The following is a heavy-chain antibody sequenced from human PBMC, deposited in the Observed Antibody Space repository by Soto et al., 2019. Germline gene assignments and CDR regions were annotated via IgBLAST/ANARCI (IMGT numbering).Heavy chain of an antibody. CDR1: GGSISSGGYY. J-gene: IGHJ5*02. Sequence: SETXSLTCTVSGGSISSGGYYWSWIRQHPGKGLEWIGYIYYSGSTYYNPSLKSRVTISVDTSKNQFSLKLSSVTAADTAVYYCARATRASIAAAGTYWFDPWGQGTLVTVSS. CDR2: IYYSGST. D-gene: IGHD6-13*01. V-gene: IGHV4-31*03. CDR3: ARATRASIAAAGTYWFDP.